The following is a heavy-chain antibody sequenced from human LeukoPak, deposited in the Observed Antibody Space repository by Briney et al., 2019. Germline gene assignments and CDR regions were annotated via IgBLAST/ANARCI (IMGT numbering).Heavy chain of an antibody. CDR1: GYTFATYS. CDR3: ARGRVGIAAAGTRRRYYYYMDV. J-gene: IGHJ6*03. D-gene: IGHD6-13*01. CDR2: ISAYNGNT. Sequence: ASVKVSCKASGYTFATYSISWMRQAPGQGLEWMGWISAYNGNTNYAQKFQDRVTMTTDTSTSTAYMELRSLRSDDTAVYYCARGRVGIAAAGTRRRYYYYMDVWGKGTTVTVSS. V-gene: IGHV1-18*01.